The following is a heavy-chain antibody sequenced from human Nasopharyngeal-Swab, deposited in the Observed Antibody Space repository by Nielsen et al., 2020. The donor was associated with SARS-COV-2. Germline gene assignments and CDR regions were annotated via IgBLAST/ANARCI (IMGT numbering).Heavy chain of an antibody. Sequence: VHQAPGKGLEWVSYISSSDSTTYYADSVKGRFTISRDNAKNSLYLQMNSLRVEDTGVYYCARADSSGWFFSDWGRGTLVTVSS. V-gene: IGHV3-48*03. CDR3: ARADSSGWFFSD. J-gene: IGHJ4*02. CDR2: ISSSDSTT. D-gene: IGHD6-19*01.